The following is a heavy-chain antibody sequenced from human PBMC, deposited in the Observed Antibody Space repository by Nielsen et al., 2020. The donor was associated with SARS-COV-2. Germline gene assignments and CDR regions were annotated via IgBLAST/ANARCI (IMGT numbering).Heavy chain of an antibody. CDR1: GFTFSDYY. CDR3: AKAGTFRGGSNFDY. V-gene: IGHV3-30*18. Sequence: GESLKISCAASGFTFSDYYMSWIRQAPGKGLEWVAVISYDGSNKYYADSVKGRFTISRDNSKNTLYLQMNSLRAEDTAVYYCAKAGTFRGGSNFDYWGQGTLVTVSS. CDR2: ISYDGSNK. J-gene: IGHJ4*02. D-gene: IGHD3-10*01.